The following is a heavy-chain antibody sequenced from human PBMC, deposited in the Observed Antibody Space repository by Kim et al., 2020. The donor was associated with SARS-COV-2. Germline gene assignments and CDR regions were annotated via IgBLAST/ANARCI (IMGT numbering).Heavy chain of an antibody. J-gene: IGHJ4*02. CDR2: ISGSGGST. CDR3: ARCTVLLWFGAEFDY. Sequence: GGSLRLSCAASGFTFSSYAMSWVRQAPGKGLEWVSAISGSGGSTYYADSVKGRFTISRDNSKNMLYLQMNSLRAEDTAVYYCARCTVLLWFGAEFDYWGQGTLVTVSS. CDR1: GFTFSSYA. D-gene: IGHD3-10*01. V-gene: IGHV3-23*01.